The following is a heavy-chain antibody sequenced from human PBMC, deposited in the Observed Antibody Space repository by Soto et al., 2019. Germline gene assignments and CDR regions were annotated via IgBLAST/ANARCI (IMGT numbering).Heavy chain of an antibody. V-gene: IGHV3-23*01. Sequence: GGSLRLSCAASGFTFSSYAMSWVRQAPGKGLEWVSAISGSGGSTYYADSVKGRFTISRDNSKNTLYLQMNSLRAEDTAVYYCVSGAWKTSVGRYSSSNFDYWGQGTLVTVSS. CDR2: ISGSGGST. D-gene: IGHD6-6*01. CDR3: VSGAWKTSVGRYSSSNFDY. CDR1: GFTFSSYA. J-gene: IGHJ4*02.